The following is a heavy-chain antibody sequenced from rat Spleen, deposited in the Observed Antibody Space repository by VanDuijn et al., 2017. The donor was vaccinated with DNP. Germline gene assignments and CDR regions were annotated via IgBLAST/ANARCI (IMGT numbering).Heavy chain of an antibody. Sequence: GQRGGTGGELGQAGRAPKHSLAGPGFSFNKYGLARGRPGPTKGLGGVASISTGGGTTYYPDSVKGRFTLSRDNAKSTLYLQMNSLRSEDTATYYCAIYFNSGDDWFAYWGQGTLVTVSS. D-gene: IGHD1-1*01. CDR3: AIYFNSGDDWFAY. CDR1: GFSFNKYG. V-gene: IGHV5S13*01. CDR2: ISTGGGTT. J-gene: IGHJ3*01.